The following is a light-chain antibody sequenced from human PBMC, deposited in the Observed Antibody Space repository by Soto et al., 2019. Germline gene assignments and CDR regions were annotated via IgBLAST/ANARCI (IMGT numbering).Light chain of an antibody. J-gene: IGLJ2*01. CDR3: VTWDDNLSCVL. CDR1: SSNFASNS. V-gene: IGLV1-47*01. Sequence: QSVLARPPSASGTPGQRVTISCSGSSSNFASNSVYWYQQVPGTAPKLLIYKSNQRPSGVADRFSGSKSGTSASLAIRGLRSEDEADYYCVTWDDNLSCVLFGGGTKVTVL. CDR2: KSN.